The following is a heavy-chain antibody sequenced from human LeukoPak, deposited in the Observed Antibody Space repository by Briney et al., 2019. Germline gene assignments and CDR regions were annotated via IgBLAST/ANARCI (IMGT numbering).Heavy chain of an antibody. Sequence: GESLKISCKVSGYSFITSWIGWVRQTPGKGLERMGIIYPRDSDTRYSPSFQGQVTISADRSISPAYLQWSSLKASDIAMYYCARHGCGSSWTSLPDCWGQGTLVTVSS. CDR2: IYPRDSDT. V-gene: IGHV5-51*01. D-gene: IGHD6-13*01. CDR1: GYSFITSW. J-gene: IGHJ4*02. CDR3: ARHGCGSSWTSLPDC.